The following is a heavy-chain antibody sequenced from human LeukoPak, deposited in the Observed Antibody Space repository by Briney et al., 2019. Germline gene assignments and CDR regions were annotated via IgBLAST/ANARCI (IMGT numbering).Heavy chain of an antibody. J-gene: IGHJ6*03. Sequence: SETLSLTCTVSGGSISSYYWSWIRQPPGKGLEWIGRTYTSGSTNYSPSLKSRVTMSVDTSKNQFSLKRSSVTAADTAVYYCARFQYSSSMGGYYYYYYMDVWGKGTTVTVSS. D-gene: IGHD6-6*01. V-gene: IGHV4-4*07. CDR1: GGSISSYY. CDR3: ARFQYSSSMGGYYYYYYMDV. CDR2: TYTSGST.